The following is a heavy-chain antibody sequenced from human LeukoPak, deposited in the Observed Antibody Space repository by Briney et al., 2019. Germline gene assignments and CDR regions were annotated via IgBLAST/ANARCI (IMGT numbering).Heavy chain of an antibody. CDR1: GGSISSYY. CDR3: ARVTYSSGWLDY. Sequence: PSETLSLTCTVSGGSISSYYWSWIRQPPGKGLEWIGYIYYSGSTNYNPSFKSRVTISVDTSKNQFSLKLSSVTAADTAVYYCARVTYSSGWLDYWGQGTLVTVSS. J-gene: IGHJ4*02. CDR2: IYYSGST. V-gene: IGHV4-59*01. D-gene: IGHD6-19*01.